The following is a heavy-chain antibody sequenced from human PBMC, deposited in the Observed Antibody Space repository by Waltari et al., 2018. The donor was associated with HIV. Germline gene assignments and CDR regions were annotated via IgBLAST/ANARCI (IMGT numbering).Heavy chain of an antibody. J-gene: IGHJ6*02. D-gene: IGHD1-7*01. CDR1: GYTFTGYY. CDR3: ARDRARTTDYYYYGMDV. CDR2: INPNSGGT. Sequence: QVQLVQSGAEVKKPGASVKVSCKASGYTFTGYYMHWVQQAPGQGLEWMGWINPNSGGTNYAQKFQGRVTMTRDTSISTAYMELSRLRSDDTAVYYCARDRARTTDYYYYGMDVWGQGTTVTVSS. V-gene: IGHV1-2*02.